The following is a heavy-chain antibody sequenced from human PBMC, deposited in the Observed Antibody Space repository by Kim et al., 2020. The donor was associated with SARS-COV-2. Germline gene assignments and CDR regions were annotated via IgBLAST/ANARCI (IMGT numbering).Heavy chain of an antibody. Sequence: GGSLRLSCAASGFTFSGSAIHWVRQASGKGLEWVGRIKDKPSSYETAYAASVKGRFIISRDDSTKTAYLQMDSLKTEATAVYYCTRLVCSSTTCQYHFDYWGQGALVTVSS. V-gene: IGHV3-73*01. CDR3: TRLVCSSTTCQYHFDY. CDR2: IKDKPSSYET. CDR1: GFTFSGSA. D-gene: IGHD2-2*01. J-gene: IGHJ4*02.